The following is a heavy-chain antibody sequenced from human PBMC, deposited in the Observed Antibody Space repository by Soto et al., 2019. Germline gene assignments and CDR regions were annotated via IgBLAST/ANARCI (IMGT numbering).Heavy chain of an antibody. D-gene: IGHD2-2*02. CDR1: GYTFTGYY. V-gene: IGHV1-2*02. J-gene: IGHJ5*02. Sequence: ASVKVSCKASGYTFTGYYMHWVRHAPGQGLEWMGWINPNSGGTNYAQKFQGRVTMTRDTSISTAYMELSRLRSDDTAVYYCARDRGIGRVPAAIAGLDPWGQGTLVTVSS. CDR2: INPNSGGT. CDR3: ARDRGIGRVPAAIAGLDP.